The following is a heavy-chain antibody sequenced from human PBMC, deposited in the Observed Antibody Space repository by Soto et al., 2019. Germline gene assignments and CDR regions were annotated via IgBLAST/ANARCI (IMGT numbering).Heavy chain of an antibody. CDR1: GGSFSGYY. CDR2: INHSGST. J-gene: IGHJ6*02. Sequence: QVQLQQWGAGLLKPSETLSLTCAVYGGSFSGYYWSWIRQPPGKGLEWIGEINHSGSTNYNPCRKSRVTISVDTTKNQCSLKLSSVTAADTAVYYCARRYCSSTSCLYGMDVWGQGTTVTVSS. V-gene: IGHV4-34*01. D-gene: IGHD2-2*01. CDR3: ARRYCSSTSCLYGMDV.